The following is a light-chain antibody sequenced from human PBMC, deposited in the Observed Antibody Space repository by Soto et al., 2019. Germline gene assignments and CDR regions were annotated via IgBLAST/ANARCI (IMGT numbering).Light chain of an antibody. J-gene: IGKJ3*01. CDR1: QSVNSGF. CDR2: DAS. CDR3: QQYNNWPPVT. Sequence: EIVLTQSPATLSLSPGERATLSCGASQSVNSGFLAWYQQIPGLAPRLLISDASNRATGIPDRFSGSGSGTAFTLTISRLEPEDFAVYFCQQYNNWPPVTFGPGTKVDI. V-gene: IGKV3D-20*01.